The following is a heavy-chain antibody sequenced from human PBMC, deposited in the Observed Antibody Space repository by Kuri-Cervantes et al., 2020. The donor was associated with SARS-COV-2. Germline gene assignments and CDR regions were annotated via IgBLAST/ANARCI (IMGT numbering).Heavy chain of an antibody. D-gene: IGHD1-26*01. CDR1: GGSINGHY. CDR2: LNHDGST. J-gene: IGHJ4*02. CDR3: ARAEYQPGSTTPFDY. Sequence: SETLSLTCAVIGGSINGHYWSWIRQPPGKGLEWIGELNHDGSTNYNPSLKSRITMSGDASKNQFSLKVTSVTAADTAVYYCARAEYQPGSTTPFDYWGQGTLVTVSS. V-gene: IGHV4-34*01.